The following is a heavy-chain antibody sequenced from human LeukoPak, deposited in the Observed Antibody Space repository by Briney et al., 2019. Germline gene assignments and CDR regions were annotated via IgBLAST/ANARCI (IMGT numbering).Heavy chain of an antibody. J-gene: IGHJ6*02. CDR2: ISTSAGYT. CDR1: GFTFSSYV. V-gene: IGHV3-23*01. CDR3: AKVAHVPPGSYTMDV. D-gene: IGHD4-11*01. Sequence: GGSLRLSCAASGFTFSSYVMTWVRQAPGKGLEWVSTISTSAGYTYYADSVKGRFTISRDNSKNTLFLQMNSLRAEDTAVYYCAKVAHVPPGSYTMDVWGQGTTVTVSS.